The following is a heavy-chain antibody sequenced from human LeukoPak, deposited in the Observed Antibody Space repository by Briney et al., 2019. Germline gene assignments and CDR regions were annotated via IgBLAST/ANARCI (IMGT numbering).Heavy chain of an antibody. V-gene: IGHV3-23*01. CDR1: GFTFSSYT. D-gene: IGHD4-11*01. J-gene: IGHJ4*02. CDR3: TTRLQHHFDY. Sequence: GGSLRLSCAASGFTFSSYTMNWVRQTPGKGLEWVSTISDRARNTHYADSVNGRFTISRDDFLNMVYLQMDRLTVEDTAVYYCTTRLQHHFDYWGQGTQVTVSS. CDR2: ISDRARNT.